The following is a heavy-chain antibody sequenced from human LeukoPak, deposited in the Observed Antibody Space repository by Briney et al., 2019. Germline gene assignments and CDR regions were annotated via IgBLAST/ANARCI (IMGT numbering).Heavy chain of an antibody. CDR2: LASDETYE. Sequence: GGFLRLSCAASGFIFSNYAIHWVRQAPGKGLEWVAVLASDETYEYFSDSVKGRFTISRDNSKNTLYLQMNSLRAEDTAVYYCAKRPGGGSYYYDDSGYSFDYWGQGTLVTVSS. CDR3: AKRPGGGSYYYDDSGYSFDY. V-gene: IGHV3-30*07. CDR1: GFIFSNYA. J-gene: IGHJ4*02. D-gene: IGHD3-22*01.